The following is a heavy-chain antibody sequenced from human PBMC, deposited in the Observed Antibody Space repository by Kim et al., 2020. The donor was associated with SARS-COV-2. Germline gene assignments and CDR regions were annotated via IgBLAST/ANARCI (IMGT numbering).Heavy chain of an antibody. J-gene: IGHJ4*02. CDR3: ARGWYGIDY. V-gene: IGHV3-21*06. Sequence: SLIYSADSVKGRFTISRDNAKSSVHVQMNSLTAEDTAVYYCARGWYGIDYWGQGILVTVSS. D-gene: IGHD6-13*01. CDR2: SLI.